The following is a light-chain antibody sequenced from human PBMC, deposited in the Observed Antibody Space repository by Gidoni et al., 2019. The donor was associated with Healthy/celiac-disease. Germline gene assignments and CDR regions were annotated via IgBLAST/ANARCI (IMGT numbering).Light chain of an antibody. V-gene: IGKV2-28*01. J-gene: IGKJ4*01. Sequence: DLVMTQSPLSLPVTPGEPASISCRSSHSLLHSNGYNYLVWYLQKPGQSPQLLIYLGSNRASGVPDRFSGSGSGTDFTLKISRVEAEDVGVYYCMQALQTHFTFGGXTKVEIK. CDR1: HSLLHSNGYNY. CDR3: MQALQTHFT. CDR2: LGS.